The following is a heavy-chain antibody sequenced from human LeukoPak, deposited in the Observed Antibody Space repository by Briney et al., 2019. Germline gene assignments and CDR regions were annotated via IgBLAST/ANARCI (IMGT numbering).Heavy chain of an antibody. D-gene: IGHD3-22*01. CDR2: ISGSGGST. CDR3: AKDPRYYDSSGYYRYYFDY. J-gene: IGHJ4*02. Sequence: GGSLRLSCAASGFTFGSYAMSWVRQAPGKGLEWVSAISGSGGSTYYADSVKGRFTISRDNSKNTLYLQMNSLRAEDTAVYYCAKDPRYYDSSGYYRYYFDYWGQGTLVTVSS. V-gene: IGHV3-23*01. CDR1: GFTFGSYA.